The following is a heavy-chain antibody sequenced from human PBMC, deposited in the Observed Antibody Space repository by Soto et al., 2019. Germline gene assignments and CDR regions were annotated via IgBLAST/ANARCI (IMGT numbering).Heavy chain of an antibody. CDR1: GGTFSSYT. Sequence: GAXVKVSCKASGGTFSSYTISWVRQAPGQGLEWMGRIIPILGIANYAQKFQGRVTITADKSTSTAYMELSSLRSEDTAVYYCARDLGIQLRRFDPWGQGTLVTXSS. CDR2: IIPILGIA. V-gene: IGHV1-69*04. D-gene: IGHD5-18*01. J-gene: IGHJ5*02. CDR3: ARDLGIQLRRFDP.